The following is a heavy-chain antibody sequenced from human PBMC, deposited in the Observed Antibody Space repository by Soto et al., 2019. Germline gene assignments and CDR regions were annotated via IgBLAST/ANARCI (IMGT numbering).Heavy chain of an antibody. Sequence: ASVKVSCKASGYTFTSYEINWVRQAAGQGLEWMGWMNPNNGNTGYTQNFQGRVTMTRNTSISTAYMELSSLGSDDTAVYYCAREGDTIHQAFDYWGQGTLVTVSS. J-gene: IGHJ4*02. D-gene: IGHD3-9*01. CDR1: GYTFTSYE. CDR3: AREGDTIHQAFDY. V-gene: IGHV1-8*01. CDR2: MNPNNGNT.